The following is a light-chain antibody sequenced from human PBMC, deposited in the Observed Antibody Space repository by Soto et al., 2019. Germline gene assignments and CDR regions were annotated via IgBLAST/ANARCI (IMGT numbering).Light chain of an antibody. CDR2: END. J-gene: IGLJ3*02. CDR1: SSNIGNNY. V-gene: IGLV1-51*02. Sequence: QTVVTQPPSVSAAPGQKVTISCSGSSSNIGNNYVSWYQQLPGTAPKLLIYENDKRPSGIPDRFSGSKSGTSATLAITGLQTGDEADYYCGTWDSSLTTGVFGGGTKVTVL. CDR3: GTWDSSLTTGV.